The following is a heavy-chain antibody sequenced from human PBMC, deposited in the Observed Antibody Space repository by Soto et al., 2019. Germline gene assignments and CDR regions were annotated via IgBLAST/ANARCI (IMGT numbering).Heavy chain of an antibody. V-gene: IGHV4-4*07. CDR3: ARYSDNWFQTEGMDV. D-gene: IGHD6-13*01. CDR2: IDASGNT. Sequence: SETLSLTCTVSVDSITTYYWSWIRQPAGKGLEWIGRIDASGNTNYNPSLNSRVTMSIDTSKKQFSLKLTSVTAADTAIYYCARYSDNWFQTEGMDVWGQGTTVTVSS. CDR1: VDSITTYY. J-gene: IGHJ6*02.